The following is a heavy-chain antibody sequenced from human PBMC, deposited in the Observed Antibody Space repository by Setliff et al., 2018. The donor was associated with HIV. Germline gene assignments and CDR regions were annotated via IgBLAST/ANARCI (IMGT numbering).Heavy chain of an antibody. CDR2: INHSGST. V-gene: IGHV4-34*01. D-gene: IGHD3-16*01. J-gene: IGHJ4*02. Sequence: SETLSLTCAVYGGSFSDYSWTWIRQPPGRGLEWIGEINHSGSTSYNPSLKSRVSMSVDTSKNQFSLKLSSVTAADTAVYYCARHRGRATPFDYWGQGTLVTVSS. CDR3: ARHRGRATPFDY. CDR1: GGSFSDYS.